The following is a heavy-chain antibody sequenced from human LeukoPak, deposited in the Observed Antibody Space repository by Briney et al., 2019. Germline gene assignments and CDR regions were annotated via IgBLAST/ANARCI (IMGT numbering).Heavy chain of an antibody. CDR1: GYTFTTYP. V-gene: IGHV7-4-1*02. Sequence: ASVTVSCKASGYTFTTYPINWVRQAPGQGLEWMGWINTDAGNPTYAQGFTGRFVFSLDTSVSTAYLQISSLKAEDTAVYYCARDLSGWEFDPWGQGTLVTVSS. CDR2: INTDAGNP. D-gene: IGHD6-19*01. J-gene: IGHJ5*02. CDR3: ARDLSGWEFDP.